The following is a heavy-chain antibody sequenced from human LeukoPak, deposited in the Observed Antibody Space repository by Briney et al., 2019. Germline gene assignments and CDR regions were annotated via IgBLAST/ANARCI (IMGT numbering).Heavy chain of an antibody. CDR1: GFTFSSYW. J-gene: IGHJ4*02. CDR2: INSDGSST. Sequence: GGSLRLSCAASGFTFSSYWMHWVRQAPGKGLVWVSRINSDGSSTSYADSVKGRFTISRDNAKNTLYLQMNSLRAEDTAVYYCARESTYYYGSGSSYIMITLERYLDYWGQGTLVTVSS. CDR3: ARESTYYYGSGSSYIMITLERYLDY. V-gene: IGHV3-74*01. D-gene: IGHD3-10*01.